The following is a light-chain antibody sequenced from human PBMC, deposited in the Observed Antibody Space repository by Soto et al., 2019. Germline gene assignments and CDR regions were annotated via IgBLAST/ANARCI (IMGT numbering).Light chain of an antibody. Sequence: IVLTQSPGSLSLSPGGRATLSCRASQSITGRSLAWYQQKPGQAPRLLISSISNRATGIPDRFSGSGSGADFTLTITRLEPEDFAVYYCQQYQNSRTFGQGTKVDIK. V-gene: IGKV3-20*01. CDR3: QQYQNSRT. CDR1: QSITGRS. CDR2: SIS. J-gene: IGKJ1*01.